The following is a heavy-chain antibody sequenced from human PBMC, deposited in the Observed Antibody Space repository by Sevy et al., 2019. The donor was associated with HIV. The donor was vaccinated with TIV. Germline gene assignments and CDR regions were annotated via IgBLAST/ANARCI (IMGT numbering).Heavy chain of an antibody. D-gene: IGHD3-22*01. CDR2: IIPIFGTT. CDR1: GGTFSRYP. CDR3: ALDAQVTMKVDGGFFEY. Sequence: ASVKVSCKASGGTFSRYPFSWVRQAPGQGLEWMGGIIPIFGTTNYAQKFQGRVTIIGDESTSTAYMELRSLRSEDTAGDYCALDAQVTMKVDGGFFEYWGKGTLVTVSS. J-gene: IGHJ4*02. V-gene: IGHV1-69*13.